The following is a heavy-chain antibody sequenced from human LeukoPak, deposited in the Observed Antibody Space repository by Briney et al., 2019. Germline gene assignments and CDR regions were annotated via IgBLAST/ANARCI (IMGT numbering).Heavy chain of an antibody. J-gene: IGHJ6*02. D-gene: IGHD3-10*01. CDR3: ARDRDRSITMVRGVIITPGYGMDV. CDR2: ISSSGSTI. CDR1: GFTFSDYY. Sequence: GSLRLSCAASGFTFSDYYMSWIRQAPGEGLEGGSYISSSGSTIYYADSVKGRFTISRDNAKNSLYLQLNSLRAEDTAVYYCARDRDRSITMVRGVIITPGYGMDVWGQGTTVTVSS. V-gene: IGHV3-11*01.